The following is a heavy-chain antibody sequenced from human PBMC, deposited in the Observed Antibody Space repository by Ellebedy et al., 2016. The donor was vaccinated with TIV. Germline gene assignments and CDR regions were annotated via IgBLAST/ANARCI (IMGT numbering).Heavy chain of an antibody. CDR1: GFTFSSYA. CDR3: AKDQGRPGHYYGSGSLDY. Sequence: GGSLRLXXAASGFTFSSYAMSWVRQAPGKGLEWVSAISGSGGSTYYADSVKGRFTISRDNSKNTLYLQMNSLRAEDTAVYYCAKDQGRPGHYYGSGSLDYWGQGTLVTVSS. D-gene: IGHD3-10*01. J-gene: IGHJ4*02. V-gene: IGHV3-23*01. CDR2: ISGSGGST.